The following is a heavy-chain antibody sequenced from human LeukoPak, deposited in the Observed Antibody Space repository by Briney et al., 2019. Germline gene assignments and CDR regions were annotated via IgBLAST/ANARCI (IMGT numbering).Heavy chain of an antibody. Sequence: ASVKVSCKASGHTFTNHCMHWVRQAPGQGLEWMGLINPSGGSTLYAEKFQGRIIMTRDMSTATDYMELSSLRSEDTAVYYCARDNSIGDRGWWFDPWGQGTLVTVSS. V-gene: IGHV1-46*01. CDR3: ARDNSIGDRGWWFDP. D-gene: IGHD4-23*01. CDR1: GHTFTNHC. CDR2: INPSGGST. J-gene: IGHJ5*02.